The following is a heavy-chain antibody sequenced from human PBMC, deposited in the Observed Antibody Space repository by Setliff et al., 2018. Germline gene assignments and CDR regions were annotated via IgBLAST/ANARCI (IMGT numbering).Heavy chain of an antibody. CDR2: VYYSGTT. Sequence: SETLSLTCSVSDGSMTSGCYYWGWIRQPPGKGLEWIGSVYYSGTTYYNASLKGRLTISVDTAQKQFSLRLTSATAADTAVYYCARTGTYRYFDYWGQGALVTVSS. V-gene: IGHV4-39*01. CDR1: DGSMTSGCYY. J-gene: IGHJ4*02. D-gene: IGHD1-1*01. CDR3: ARTGTYRYFDY.